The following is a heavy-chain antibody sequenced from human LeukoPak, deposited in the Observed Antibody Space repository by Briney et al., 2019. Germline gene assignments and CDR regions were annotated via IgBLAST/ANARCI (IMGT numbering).Heavy chain of an antibody. V-gene: IGHV3-21*01. Sequence: GGSLRLSCAASGFTFSIYYMTWVRQAPGKGLEWVSSISTSGAYIYYADSVKGRFTISRDNAKNSLYLQMNSLRAEDSAVYYCARYSLSYSDYYMDVWGTGTTVTVSS. J-gene: IGHJ6*03. D-gene: IGHD2-15*01. CDR2: ISTSGAYI. CDR3: ARYSLSYSDYYMDV. CDR1: GFTFSIYY.